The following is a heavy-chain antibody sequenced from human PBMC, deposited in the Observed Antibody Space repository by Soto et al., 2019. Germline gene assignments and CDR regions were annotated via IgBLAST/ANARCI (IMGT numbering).Heavy chain of an antibody. CDR3: ARDTGSLYYDFWSGTDYGMDV. Sequence: QVQLQESGPGLVKPSQTLSLTCTVSGGSISSGGYYWSWIRQHPGKGLEWIGYIYYSGSTYYNPSLKSRFTISVDTSKNQFSLKLSSVTAADTAVYYCARDTGSLYYDFWSGTDYGMDVWGQGTTVTVSS. CDR2: IYYSGST. D-gene: IGHD3-3*01. V-gene: IGHV4-31*03. CDR1: GGSISSGGYY. J-gene: IGHJ6*02.